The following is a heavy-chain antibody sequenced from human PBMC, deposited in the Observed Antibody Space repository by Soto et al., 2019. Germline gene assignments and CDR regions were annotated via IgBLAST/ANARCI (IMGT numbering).Heavy chain of an antibody. CDR1: GYTFTSYG. Sequence: ASVKVSCKASGYTFTSYGISCVRQAPGQVLEWMGWISAYNGNTNYAQKLQGRVTMTTDTSTSTAYMELRSLRSDDTAVYYCARANGKRAAAGDYYGMDVWGQGTTVTVSS. CDR2: ISAYNGNT. D-gene: IGHD6-13*01. J-gene: IGHJ6*02. CDR3: ARANGKRAAAGDYYGMDV. V-gene: IGHV1-18*01.